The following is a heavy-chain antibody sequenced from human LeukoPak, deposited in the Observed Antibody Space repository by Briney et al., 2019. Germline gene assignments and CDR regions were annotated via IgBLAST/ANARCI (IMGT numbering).Heavy chain of an antibody. J-gene: IGHJ4*02. Sequence: ASVKVPCKASGYTFTSYSIHWVRQAPGQGLEWMGIINPSGGTTTYTQKFQGRVTMTRDMSTSTVYMELSSLRSEDTGVYYCAREGGDTPMVKFDSWGQGTLVTVSS. V-gene: IGHV1-46*01. D-gene: IGHD5-18*01. CDR2: INPSGGTT. CDR1: GYTFTSYS. CDR3: AREGGDTPMVKFDS.